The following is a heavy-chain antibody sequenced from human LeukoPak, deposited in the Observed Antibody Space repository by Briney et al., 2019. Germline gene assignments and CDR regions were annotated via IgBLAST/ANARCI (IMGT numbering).Heavy chain of an antibody. CDR1: GGTFSSYA. J-gene: IGHJ6*02. D-gene: IGHD3-3*01. CDR3: ARPHETIFGVVIIPLYYYYGMDV. CDR2: IIPILGTA. V-gene: IGHV1-69*13. Sequence: SVKVSCKASGGTFSSYAISWVRQAPGQGLEWMGGIIPILGTANYAQKFQGRVTITADESTSTAYMELSSLRSEDTAVYYCARPHETIFGVVIIPLYYYYGMDVWGQGTTVTVSS.